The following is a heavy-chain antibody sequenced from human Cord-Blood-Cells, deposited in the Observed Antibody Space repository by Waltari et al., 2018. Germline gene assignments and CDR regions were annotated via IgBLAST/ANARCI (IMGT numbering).Heavy chain of an antibody. CDR3: AKDITIFGVVIIDY. Sequence: EVQLLESGGGLVQPGGSLRLSCAASGFTFSSFAISWVRPAPGKGLEWVSAISGSGGSTYYADSVKGRFTISRDNSKNTLYLQMNSLRAEDTAVYYCAKDITIFGVVIIDYWGQGTLVTVSS. CDR1: GFTFSSFA. J-gene: IGHJ4*02. D-gene: IGHD3-3*01. CDR2: ISGSGGST. V-gene: IGHV3-23*01.